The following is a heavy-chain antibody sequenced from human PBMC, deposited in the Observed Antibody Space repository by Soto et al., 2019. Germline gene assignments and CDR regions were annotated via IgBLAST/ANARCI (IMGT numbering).Heavy chain of an antibody. D-gene: IGHD2-2*01. Sequence: GGSLRLSCAGSGFTFSSYTMNWVRQAPGKGLEWVASISGTSTYIHYADSVKGRFTISRDNAKKSLYLQMNSLRAEDTAVYYCARVIIVRRGYFDFWGQGTPVRVS. J-gene: IGHJ4*02. CDR1: GFTFSSYT. V-gene: IGHV3-21*01. CDR2: ISGTSTYI. CDR3: ARVIIVRRGYFDF.